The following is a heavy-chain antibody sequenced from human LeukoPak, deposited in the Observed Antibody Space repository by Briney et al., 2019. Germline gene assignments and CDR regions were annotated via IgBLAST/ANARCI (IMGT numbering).Heavy chain of an antibody. Sequence: SETLSLTCTVSGGSISSGGYYWSWIRQPPGKGLEWIGYIYHSGSTYYNPSLKSRVAISVDRSKNQFSLKLSSVTAADTAVYYCARVADRYDILTGYSSDAFDIWGQGTMVTVSS. CDR1: GGSISSGGYY. CDR3: ARVADRYDILTGYSSDAFDI. J-gene: IGHJ3*02. V-gene: IGHV4-30-2*01. D-gene: IGHD3-9*01. CDR2: IYHSGST.